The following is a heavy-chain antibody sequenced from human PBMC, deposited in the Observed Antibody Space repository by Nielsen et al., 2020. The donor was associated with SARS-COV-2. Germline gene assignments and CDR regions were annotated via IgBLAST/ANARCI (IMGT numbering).Heavy chain of an antibody. V-gene: IGHV1-18*04. CDR2: ISRNNGKT. J-gene: IGHJ5*02. Sequence: ASVKVSCKASGYTFTTYGIGWVRQASGQGLEWMGWISRNNGKTQYAQKFQGRVTMTTDTSTTTAYMELRSLRSDDTAVYYCAGAVGDDYVWGSYHPPRVDRWGQGTLVTVSS. CDR3: AGAVGDDYVWGSYHPPRVDR. CDR1: GYTFTTYG. D-gene: IGHD3-16*02.